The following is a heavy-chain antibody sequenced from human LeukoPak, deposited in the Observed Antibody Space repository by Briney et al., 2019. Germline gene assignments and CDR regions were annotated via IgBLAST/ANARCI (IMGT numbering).Heavy chain of an antibody. CDR1: GFTFSSYE. CDR3: AREDSSGYYYYGSGHVDY. J-gene: IGHJ4*02. CDR2: ISSSGSTI. D-gene: IGHD3-22*01. Sequence: GGSLRLSCAASGFTFSSYEMNWVRQAPGKGLEWVSYISSSGSTIYYADSVKGRFTISRDNAKNTLYLQMNSLRAEDTAVYYCAREDSSGYYYYGSGHVDYWGQGTLVTVSS. V-gene: IGHV3-48*03.